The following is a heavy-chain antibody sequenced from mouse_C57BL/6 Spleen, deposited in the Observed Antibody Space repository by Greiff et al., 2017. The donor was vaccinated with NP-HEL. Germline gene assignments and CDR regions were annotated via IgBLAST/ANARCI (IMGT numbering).Heavy chain of an antibody. Sequence: QVQLQQPGAELVRPGSSVKLSCKASGYTFTSYWMHWVKQRPIQGLEWIGNIDPSDSETHYNQKFKDKATLTVDKSSSTAYMQLSSLTSEDAAVYYCARDLPYGSSLDYWGQGTTLTVSS. CDR2: IDPSDSET. V-gene: IGHV1-52*01. J-gene: IGHJ2*01. CDR3: ARDLPYGSSLDY. D-gene: IGHD1-1*01. CDR1: GYTFTSYW.